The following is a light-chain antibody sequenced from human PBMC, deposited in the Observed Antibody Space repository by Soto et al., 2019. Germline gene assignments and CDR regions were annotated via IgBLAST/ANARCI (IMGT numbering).Light chain of an antibody. CDR1: QYINTR. V-gene: IGKV3-11*01. Sequence: EIVLTQSPATLSSLPVDIVTLSCMASQYINTRLAWYQHRPGQAPRLLIYQTSLRAAGIPARFSASGSGTDFTLTISDVQPEDFALYYCHQRKSWPRTFGQGTKVDIK. J-gene: IGKJ1*01. CDR2: QTS. CDR3: HQRKSWPRT.